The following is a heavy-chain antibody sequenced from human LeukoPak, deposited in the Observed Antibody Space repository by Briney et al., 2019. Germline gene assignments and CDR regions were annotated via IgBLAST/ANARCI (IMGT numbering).Heavy chain of an antibody. J-gene: IGHJ4*02. CDR2: IYPGDSDT. D-gene: IGHD1-1*01. CDR1: GYSFTKYW. Sequence: GESLKISCQGSGYSFTKYWIGRVRQMPGKGLEWMGIIYPGDSDTRYSPSSQGQVTISADKSISTAYLQWSSLKASDTAMYYCAKLLYNWNDVGFDYWGQGTLVTVSS. V-gene: IGHV5-51*01. CDR3: AKLLYNWNDVGFDY.